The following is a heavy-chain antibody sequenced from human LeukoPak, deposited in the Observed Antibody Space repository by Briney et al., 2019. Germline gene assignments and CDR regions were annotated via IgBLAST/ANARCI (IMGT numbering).Heavy chain of an antibody. CDR1: GYTFTSYY. CDR2: INPSGGST. CDR3: AREPQGDPGRFDP. D-gene: IGHD3-16*01. J-gene: IGHJ5*02. V-gene: IGHV1-46*01. Sequence: EASVKVSCKASGYTFTSYYMHWVRQAPGQGLEWMGIINPSGGSTSYAQKFQGRVTMTTDTSTSTAYMELRSLRSDDTAVYYCAREPQGDPGRFDPWGQGTLVTVSS.